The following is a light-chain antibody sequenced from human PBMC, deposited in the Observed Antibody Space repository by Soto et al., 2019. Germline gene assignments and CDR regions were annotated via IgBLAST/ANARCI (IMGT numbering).Light chain of an antibody. V-gene: IGKV3-20*01. CDR2: GAS. J-gene: IGKJ1*01. CDR1: QTVLSSY. Sequence: EIVLTQSPGTLSLSPGEAVTLSCRASQTVLSSYVAWYQQKPGQPPRLLIYGASSRATGIPDRFSGSESGKDFTLTISRLEPEDLGVFYCQQYGNPPKTSGQGTRVEF. CDR3: QQYGNPPKT.